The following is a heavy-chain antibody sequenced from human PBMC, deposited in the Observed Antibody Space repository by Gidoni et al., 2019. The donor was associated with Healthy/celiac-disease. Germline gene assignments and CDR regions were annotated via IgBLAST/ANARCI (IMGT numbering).Heavy chain of an antibody. CDR1: GFTFSRYG. Sequence: QVQLVESGGGVVQPGRSLRLSCAASGFTFSRYGMHWVRQAPGKGLAWVAVISYDGSNKYYADSVKGRFTISRDNSKNTLYLQMNSLRAEDTAVYYCAKVGPSDYDILTDDYWGQGTLVTVSS. J-gene: IGHJ4*02. CDR2: ISYDGSNK. CDR3: AKVGPSDYDILTDDY. V-gene: IGHV3-30*18. D-gene: IGHD3-9*01.